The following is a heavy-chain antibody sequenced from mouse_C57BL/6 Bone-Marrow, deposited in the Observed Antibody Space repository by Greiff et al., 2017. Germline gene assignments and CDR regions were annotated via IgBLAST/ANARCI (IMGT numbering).Heavy chain of an antibody. D-gene: IGHD2-1*01. CDR1: GFSLTSYA. V-gene: IGHV2-9-1*01. J-gene: IGHJ3*01. CDR3: AIIIYSSWFAY. Sequence: VQLQQSGPGLVAPSQSLSITCTVSGFSLTSYAISWVRQPPGKGLEWLGVIWTGGGTNYNSALKSRLSISQDNSKSQVFLKMNSLQTDDTARYXCAIIIYSSWFAYWGEGTLVTVSA. CDR2: IWTGGGT.